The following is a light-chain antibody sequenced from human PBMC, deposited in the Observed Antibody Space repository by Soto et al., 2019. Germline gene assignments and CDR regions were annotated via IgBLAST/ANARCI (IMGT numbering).Light chain of an antibody. J-gene: IGKJ1*01. CDR1: QSVYRNF. CDR2: GAS. Sequence: EIVLTQSPGTLSLSPGERAALSCRASQSVYRNFLAWYQQRPGQAPRLLIYGASSGATGIPDRFSGSGSETDFTLTITRLEPEDFAVYYCHQYGSSPATFGQGTKVDIK. CDR3: HQYGSSPAT. V-gene: IGKV3-20*01.